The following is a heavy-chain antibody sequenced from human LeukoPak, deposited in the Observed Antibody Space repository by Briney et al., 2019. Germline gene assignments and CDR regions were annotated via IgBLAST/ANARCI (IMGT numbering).Heavy chain of an antibody. CDR2: ISYDGSNK. CDR1: GFTFSSYG. V-gene: IGHV3-30*03. Sequence: PGGSLRLSCAASGFTFSSYGMHWVRQAPGKGLEWVAVISYDGSNKYYADSVKGRFTISRDNTENSLHLQMNSLRVEDTAVYYCARDKYCSNSYCPASWFDPWGQGTLVTVSS. J-gene: IGHJ5*02. D-gene: IGHD2-15*01. CDR3: ARDKYCSNSYCPASWFDP.